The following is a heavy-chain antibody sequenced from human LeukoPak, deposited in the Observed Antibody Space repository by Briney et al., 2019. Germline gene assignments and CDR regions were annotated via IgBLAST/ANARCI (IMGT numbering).Heavy chain of an antibody. V-gene: IGHV1-8*01. CDR3: ARPLSGYYYYGMDV. CDR2: MNPYRGNT. CDR1: GYTFTSYD. D-gene: IGHD3-3*01. Sequence: ASVKVSCKASGYTFTSYDINWVRQATGQGLEWMGWMNPYRGNTGYAQKFQGRVTMTRNTSIRTAYMEVSSLRSEDTAVYYCARPLSGYYYYGMDVWGQGTTVTVSS. J-gene: IGHJ6*02.